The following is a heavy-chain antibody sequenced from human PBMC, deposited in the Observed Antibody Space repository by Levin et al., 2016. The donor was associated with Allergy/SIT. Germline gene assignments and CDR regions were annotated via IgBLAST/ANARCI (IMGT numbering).Heavy chain of an antibody. J-gene: IGHJ4*02. Sequence: LKISCAASGFTFSSYTMNWVRQTPGKGLEWVSSISGSSTYINYADSLKGRFTISRDNAKNSLYLQMNTLTAEDTAVYYCARELVGATPYFDYWGQGILVTVSS. CDR2: ISGSSTYI. D-gene: IGHD1-26*01. V-gene: IGHV3-21*01. CDR1: GFTFSSYT. CDR3: ARELVGATPYFDY.